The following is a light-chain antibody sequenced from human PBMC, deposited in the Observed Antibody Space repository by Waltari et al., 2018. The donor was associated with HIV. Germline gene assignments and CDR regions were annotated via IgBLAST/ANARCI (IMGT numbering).Light chain of an antibody. CDR2: EVS. Sequence: QSALTQPPSAPASPGQSVTISCTGTSIDVGGYNYVSGYQQHPGKAPRLMIKEVSKRPSGVPDRFSGSKSDNTASLTVSGLQAEDEADYYCSSYAGSNNFGVFGGGTKLTVL. J-gene: IGLJ2*01. V-gene: IGLV2-8*01. CDR3: SSYAGSNNFGV. CDR1: SIDVGGYNY.